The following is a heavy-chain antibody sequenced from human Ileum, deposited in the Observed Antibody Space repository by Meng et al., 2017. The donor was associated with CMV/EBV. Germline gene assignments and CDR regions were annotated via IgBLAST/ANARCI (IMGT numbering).Heavy chain of an antibody. CDR1: GFIFNNYA. V-gene: IGHV3-30*09. CDR3: GRHRDHFGSGAGASGADV. J-gene: IGHJ6*02. D-gene: IGHD3-10*01. CDR2: TSLDGGQK. Sequence: GESLKISCAASGFIFNNYAMHWVRQAPGKGLDWVAVTSLDGGQKYYADSVKGRFAISRDNSKSLLYLQMNSLRPDDTAVYYCGRHRDHFGSGAGASGADVWGQGTKVTVS.